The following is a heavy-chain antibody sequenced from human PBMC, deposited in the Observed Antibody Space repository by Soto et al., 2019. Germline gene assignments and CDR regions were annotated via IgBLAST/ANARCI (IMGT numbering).Heavy chain of an antibody. J-gene: IGHJ6*02. CDR1: GFTFSDYA. D-gene: IGHD2-2*01. CDR3: ARDRRPSIYSGLAV. V-gene: IGHV3-23*01. CDR2: IDGSSATT. Sequence: PGGSLRLSCAASGFTFSDYAMSWVRQAPGKGLEWVSAIDGSSATTNYADSVKGRFTISRDNSKNTLFQHMSGLRAEDTAVYYCARDRRPSIYSGLAVWGQGTTVTVSS.